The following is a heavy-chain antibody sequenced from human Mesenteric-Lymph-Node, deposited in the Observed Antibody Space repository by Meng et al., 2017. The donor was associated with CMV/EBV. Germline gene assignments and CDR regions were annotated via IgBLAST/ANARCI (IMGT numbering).Heavy chain of an antibody. D-gene: IGHD3-10*01. CDR3: AKVVSYGSGSPFDP. J-gene: IGHJ5*02. CDR2: IRYDGSNK. CDR1: GFAFSSYG. V-gene: IGHV3-30*02. Sequence: GGSLRLSCVASGFAFSSYGMHWVHQAPGKGLEWVAFIRYDGSNKYYADSVKGRFTISRDNSKNTLYLQMNSLRAEDTAVYYCAKVVSYGSGSPFDPWGQGTLVTVSS.